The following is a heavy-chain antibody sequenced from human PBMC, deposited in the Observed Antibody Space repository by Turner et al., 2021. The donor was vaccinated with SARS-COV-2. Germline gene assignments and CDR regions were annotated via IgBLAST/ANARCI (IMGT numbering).Heavy chain of an antibody. D-gene: IGHD3-3*01. CDR1: GFTFSSYG. V-gene: IGHV3-30*18. Sequence: QVQLVESGGGVVQLGRSLRLSCAASGFTFSSYGMHWVRQAPGKGLEWVAVISYDGSNKYYADSVKGRFTISRENSKNTLYLQMNSLRAEDTAVYYCAKDDNYDFWTGYYMYWGQGTLVTVS. J-gene: IGHJ4*02. CDR3: AKDDNYDFWTGYYMY. CDR2: ISYDGSNK.